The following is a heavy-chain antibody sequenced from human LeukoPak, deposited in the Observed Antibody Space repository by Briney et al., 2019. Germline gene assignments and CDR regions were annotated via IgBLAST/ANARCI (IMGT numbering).Heavy chain of an antibody. J-gene: IGHJ4*02. D-gene: IGHD6-13*01. CDR3: ARQNPRSSSWYYFDY. Sequence: PSGTLSLTCTVSGGSISSCYWSWIRQPPGKGLEWIGYIYYSGSTNYNPSLKSRVTISVDTSKNQFSLKLSSVTAADTAVYYCARQNPRSSSWYYFDYWGQGTLVTVSS. V-gene: IGHV4-59*08. CDR1: GGSISSCY. CDR2: IYYSGST.